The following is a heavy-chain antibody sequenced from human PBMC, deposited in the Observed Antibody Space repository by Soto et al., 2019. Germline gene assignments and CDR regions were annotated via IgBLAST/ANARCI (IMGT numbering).Heavy chain of an antibody. CDR1: GGTFSSYA. V-gene: IGHV1-69*13. CDR2: IIPIFGTA. Sequence: SVKVSCKASGGTFSSYAISWVRQAPGQGLEWMGGIIPIFGTANYAQKFQGRVTITADESTSTAYMELSSLRSDDTAVYYCARLGYCSGGSCDYPDYWGQGTLVTVS. J-gene: IGHJ4*02. D-gene: IGHD2-15*01. CDR3: ARLGYCSGGSCDYPDY.